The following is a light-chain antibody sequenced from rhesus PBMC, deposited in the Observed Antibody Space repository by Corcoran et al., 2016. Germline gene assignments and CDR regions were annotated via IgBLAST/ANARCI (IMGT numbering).Light chain of an antibody. Sequence: DIQMTQSPSSLSASVGDTVTITCRASQGLSNPLVWYQQQPGKVPKALIYSVSTLQSGVPSRFSGSGAGTEFTLTISILQPEEFATYYGQQGYGTPWTFGQGTKVEIK. J-gene: IGKJ1*01. CDR1: QGLSNP. V-gene: IGKV1-33*02. CDR2: SVS. CDR3: QQGYGTPWT.